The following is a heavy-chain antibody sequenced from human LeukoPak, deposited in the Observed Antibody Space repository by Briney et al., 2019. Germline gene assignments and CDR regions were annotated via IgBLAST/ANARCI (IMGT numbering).Heavy chain of an antibody. CDR2: FYYTGKT. CDR1: GGSINSGDYY. CDR3: ARTGFTYGSAGS. D-gene: IGHD5-18*01. J-gene: IGHJ5*02. V-gene: IGHV4-30-4*01. Sequence: SETLSLTCTVSGGSINSGDYYWSWVHQPPGKGLEWIGCFYYTGKTFYNPSLQSRVAISGDTAKNQVSLRVTSVTAADTALYYCARTGFTYGSAGSWGQGTLVTVSA.